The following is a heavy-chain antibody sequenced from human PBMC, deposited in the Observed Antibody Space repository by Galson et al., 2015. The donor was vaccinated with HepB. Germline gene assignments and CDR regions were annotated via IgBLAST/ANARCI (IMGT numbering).Heavy chain of an antibody. CDR2: ISGSGGST. J-gene: IGHJ4*02. Sequence: SLRLSCAASGFTFSSYAMSWVRQAPGKGLEWVSAISGSGGSTYYADSVKGRFTIPRDNSKNTLYLQMNSLRAEDTAVYYCAKGPSRIAQQPAFDYWGQGTLVTVSS. V-gene: IGHV3-23*01. CDR1: GFTFSSYA. CDR3: AKGPSRIAQQPAFDY. D-gene: IGHD6-13*01.